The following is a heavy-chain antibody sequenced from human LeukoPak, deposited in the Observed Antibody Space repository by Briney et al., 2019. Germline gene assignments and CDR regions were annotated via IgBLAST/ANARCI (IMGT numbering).Heavy chain of an antibody. D-gene: IGHD3-9*01. CDR1: GGSISSYY. J-gene: IGHJ5*02. Sequence: SETLSLTCTVSGGSISSYYWSWIRQPPGKGLEWIGYIYYSGSTNYNPSLKSRVTISVDTSKNQFSLKPSSVTAADTAVYYCAREYYDILTGYRDSNWFDPWGQGTLVTVSS. CDR2: IYYSGST. V-gene: IGHV4-59*01. CDR3: AREYYDILTGYRDSNWFDP.